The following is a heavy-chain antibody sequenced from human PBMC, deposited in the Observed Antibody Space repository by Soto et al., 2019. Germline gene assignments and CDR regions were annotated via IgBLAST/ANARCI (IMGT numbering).Heavy chain of an antibody. Sequence: QVALVQSGAEVKKPGSSVKVSCQASEDNFRNYAISWVRQAPGQGLEWMGGIIPFFGTANYAQQFQGRVTITAATSANTVYLELSSLRSQDTAAYYCASTKYDSSAYSYSYLGLWGRGTLVTVSS. CDR1: EDNFRNYA. CDR2: IIPFFGTA. CDR3: ASTKYDSSAYSYSYLGL. D-gene: IGHD3-22*01. J-gene: IGHJ2*01. V-gene: IGHV1-69*06.